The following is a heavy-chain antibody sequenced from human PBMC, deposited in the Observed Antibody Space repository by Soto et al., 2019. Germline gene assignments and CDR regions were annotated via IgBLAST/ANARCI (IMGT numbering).Heavy chain of an antibody. Sequence: PSETLSLTCTVSGGSISSYYWSWIRQPPGKGLEWIGYIYYSGSTNYNPSLKSRVTISVDTSKNQFSLKLSSVTAADTAVYYCARSPVELYLYYMDVWGKGTTVTVSS. V-gene: IGHV4-59*01. CDR2: IYYSGST. J-gene: IGHJ6*03. D-gene: IGHD1-7*01. CDR3: ARSPVELYLYYMDV. CDR1: GGSISSYY.